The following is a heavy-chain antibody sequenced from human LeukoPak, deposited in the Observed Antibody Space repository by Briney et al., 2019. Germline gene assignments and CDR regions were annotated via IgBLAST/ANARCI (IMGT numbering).Heavy chain of an antibody. J-gene: IGHJ6*03. V-gene: IGHV4-39*07. CDR3: ARGNWDRKPDYYYYYMDV. CDR2: ISNSGST. CDR1: GDSISNNSYY. Sequence: SETLSLTCTVSGDSISNNSYYWGWIRQPPGKGLEWIGSISNSGSTYYNPSLKSRVTISVDTSKNQFSLKLSSVTAADTAVYYCARGNWDRKPDYYYYYMDVWGKGTTVTVSS. D-gene: IGHD1-26*01.